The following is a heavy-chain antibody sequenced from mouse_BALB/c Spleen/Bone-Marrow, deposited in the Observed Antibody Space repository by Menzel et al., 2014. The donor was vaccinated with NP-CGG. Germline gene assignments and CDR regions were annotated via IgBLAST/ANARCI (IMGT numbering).Heavy chain of an antibody. J-gene: IGHJ3*01. V-gene: IGHV7-3*02. CDR2: IRNKANGYTT. CDR1: GFTFTDYY. Sequence: EVQLVESGGGLVQPGGSLRLSCATSGFTFTDYYMSWVRQPPGKALEWLGFIRNKANGYTTEYSASVKGRFTISRDNSQSILYLQMNTLRAEDSATYSCARDGSWFAYWGQGTLVTVSA. CDR3: ARDGSWFAY.